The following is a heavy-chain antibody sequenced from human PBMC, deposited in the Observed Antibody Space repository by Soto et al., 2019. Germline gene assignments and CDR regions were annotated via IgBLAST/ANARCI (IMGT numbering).Heavy chain of an antibody. CDR3: ARDSTYSGYDLGFDY. J-gene: IGHJ4*02. D-gene: IGHD5-12*01. CDR1: GGSISSYY. CDR2: IYSSGAI. V-gene: IGHV4-59*01. Sequence: PSETLSLTSTVSGGSISSYYWTWIRQPPGKGLEWIGYIYSSGAINYNPSLKSRVTISVDTSRNQFSLKLSSVTAADTAVYYCARDSTYSGYDLGFDYWGQGTLVTVSS.